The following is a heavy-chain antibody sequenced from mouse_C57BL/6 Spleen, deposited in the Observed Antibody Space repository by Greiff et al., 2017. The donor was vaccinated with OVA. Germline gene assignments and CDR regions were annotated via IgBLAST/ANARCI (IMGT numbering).Heavy chain of an antibody. Sequence: EVMLVESGGGLVKPGGSLKLSCAASGFTFSSYAMSWVRQTPEKRLEWVATISDGGSYTYYPDNVKGRFTISRDNAKNNLYLQMSHLKSEDTAMYYCARDYYGNAMDYWGQGTSVTVSS. J-gene: IGHJ4*01. CDR2: ISDGGSYT. V-gene: IGHV5-4*01. CDR3: ARDYYGNAMDY. D-gene: IGHD2-1*01. CDR1: GFTFSSYA.